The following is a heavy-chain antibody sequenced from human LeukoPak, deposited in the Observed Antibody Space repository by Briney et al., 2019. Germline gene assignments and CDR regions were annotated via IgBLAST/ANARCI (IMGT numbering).Heavy chain of an antibody. Sequence: GESLKISCKGSGYSFTSYWIGWVRQMPGKGLEWMGIIYPGDSNTKYSPSFQGQVTISADKSISTAYLQWSSLKASDTAMYYCARHQDYSNSHVDYWGQGTLVTVSS. CDR3: ARHQDYSNSHVDY. D-gene: IGHD4-11*01. CDR1: GYSFTSYW. CDR2: IYPGDSNT. V-gene: IGHV5-51*01. J-gene: IGHJ4*02.